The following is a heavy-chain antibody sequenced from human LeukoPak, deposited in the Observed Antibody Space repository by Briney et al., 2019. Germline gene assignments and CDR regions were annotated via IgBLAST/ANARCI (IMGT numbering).Heavy chain of an antibody. J-gene: IGHJ4*02. D-gene: IGHD6-19*01. V-gene: IGHV1-18*01. CDR3: AREEVRRAVAGYFDN. CDR1: GYTFTSYG. CDR2: ISGYNGNT. Sequence: KSGASVKVSCKASGYTFTSYGTSWVRQAPGQGLEWMGWISGYNGNTNYAQKLQGRVTMTTDTSTSTVYMELRSLRSDDTAVYYCAREEVRRAVAGYFDNWGQGTLVTVSS.